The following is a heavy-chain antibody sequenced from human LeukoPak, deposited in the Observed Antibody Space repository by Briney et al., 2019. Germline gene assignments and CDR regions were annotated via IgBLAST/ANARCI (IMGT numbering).Heavy chain of an antibody. CDR3: VRGPRWSGGN. Sequence: SETLSLTCTVSAGSISTSGFYWSWYRQPPGKGLEWIGYIYHNGNTQYNPSLKSRLIISVDTSKNQFSLKLNSVTAADTAVYYCVRGPRWSGGNWGQGILVVVSS. D-gene: IGHD6-13*01. J-gene: IGHJ4*02. V-gene: IGHV4-31*03. CDR2: IYHNGNT. CDR1: AGSISTSGFY.